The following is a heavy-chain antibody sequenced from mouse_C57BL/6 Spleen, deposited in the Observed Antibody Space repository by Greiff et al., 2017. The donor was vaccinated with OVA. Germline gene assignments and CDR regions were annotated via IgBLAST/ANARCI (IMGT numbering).Heavy chain of an antibody. D-gene: IGHD2-4*01. CDR1: GYAFTNYL. CDR2: INPGSGGT. V-gene: IGHV1-54*01. Sequence: QLKESGAELVRPGTSVKVSCKASGYAFTNYLIEWVKQRPGQGLEWIGVINPGSGGTNYNEKFKGKATLTADKSSSTAYMQLSSLTSEDSAVYFCARDYYDYDVGFAYWGQGTLVTVSA. CDR3: ARDYYDYDVGFAY. J-gene: IGHJ3*01.